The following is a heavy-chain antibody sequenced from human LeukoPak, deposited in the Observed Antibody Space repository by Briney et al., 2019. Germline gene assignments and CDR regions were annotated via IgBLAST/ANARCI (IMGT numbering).Heavy chain of an antibody. V-gene: IGHV3-11*04. Sequence: GGSLRLSCAASGFSFSGHYMSWIRQAPGKGLEWVSYISSTITTIYYADSVKGRFTISRDNAKNSLYLQMSSLRAEDTAVYYCARGRNSYGFWGQGTLVTVSS. CDR1: GFSFSGHY. J-gene: IGHJ4*02. CDR3: ARGRNSYGF. CDR2: ISSTITTI. D-gene: IGHD5-18*01.